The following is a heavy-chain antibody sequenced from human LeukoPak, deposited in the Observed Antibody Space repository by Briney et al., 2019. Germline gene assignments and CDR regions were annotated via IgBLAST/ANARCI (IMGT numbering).Heavy chain of an antibody. CDR3: ATAPAPGYYDSSGYADAFDI. V-gene: IGHV1-8*01. CDR1: GYTFTSYD. D-gene: IGHD3-22*01. Sequence: ASVKVSCKASGYTFTSYDINWVRQATGQGLEWMGWMNPNSGNTGYAQKFQGRVTMTEDTSTDTAYMELSSLRSEDTAVYYCATAPAPGYYDSSGYADAFDIWGQGTMVTVSS. CDR2: MNPNSGNT. J-gene: IGHJ3*02.